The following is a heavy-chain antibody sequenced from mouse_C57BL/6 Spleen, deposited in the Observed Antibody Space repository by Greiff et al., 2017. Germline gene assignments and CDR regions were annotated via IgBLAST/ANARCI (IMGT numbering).Heavy chain of an antibody. CDR3: ARSGFITLYYFDY. J-gene: IGHJ2*01. Sequence: QVQLQQPGAELVKPGASVKLSCKASGYTFTSYWMQWVKQRPGQGLEWIGEIDPSDSYTNYNQKFKGKATLTVDTSSSTAYMQLSSLTSEDSAVYYCARSGFITLYYFDYWGQGTTLTVSS. V-gene: IGHV1-50*01. CDR2: IDPSDSYT. CDR1: GYTFTSYW. D-gene: IGHD1-1*01.